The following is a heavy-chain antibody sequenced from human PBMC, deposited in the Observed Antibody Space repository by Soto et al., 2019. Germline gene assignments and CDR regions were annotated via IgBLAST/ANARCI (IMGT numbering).Heavy chain of an antibody. CDR2: VYYTGST. Sequence: SETLSLTCSVSCGSISGSYWSWIRQSPGKGLEWLGYVYYTGSTNYSPSLRSRVSISVDTSKNEFSLRLSSVTAADTAVYFCARSVAVPGAHIDYWGQGTQVTVSS. J-gene: IGHJ4*02. D-gene: IGHD6-19*01. CDR1: CGSISGSY. V-gene: IGHV4-59*13. CDR3: ARSVAVPGAHIDY.